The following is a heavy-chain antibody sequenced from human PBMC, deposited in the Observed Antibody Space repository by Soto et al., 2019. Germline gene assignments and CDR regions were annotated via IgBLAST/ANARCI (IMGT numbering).Heavy chain of an antibody. CDR2: IYYSGST. J-gene: IGHJ4*02. CDR1: GDC. V-gene: IGHV4-31*02. CDR3: AREAYYYGSGSSNNYFDY. Sequence: GDCRIWNSKHPGKGLEWIGYIYYSGSTYYNPSLKSRVTISVDTSKNQFSLKLSSVTAADTAVYYCAREAYYYGSGSSNNYFDYWGQGTLVTVSS. D-gene: IGHD3-10*01.